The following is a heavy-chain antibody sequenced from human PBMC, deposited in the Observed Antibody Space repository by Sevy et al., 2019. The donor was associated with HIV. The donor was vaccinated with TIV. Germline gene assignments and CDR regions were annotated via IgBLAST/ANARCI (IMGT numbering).Heavy chain of an antibody. CDR1: NLTFEDYA. V-gene: IGHV3-9*01. D-gene: IGHD6-13*01. J-gene: IGHJ6*02. CDR2: ISWNGADI. Sequence: GGSLRLSCAASNLTFEDYAMHWVRRAPGKGLEWVSGISWNGADIGFAASVKGRFTISRDNAKSSVYLQINSLTPGDTGVYYCAKGQQLITQSGSYFYYGMNVWGQGTTVTVSS. CDR3: AKGQQLITQSGSYFYYGMNV.